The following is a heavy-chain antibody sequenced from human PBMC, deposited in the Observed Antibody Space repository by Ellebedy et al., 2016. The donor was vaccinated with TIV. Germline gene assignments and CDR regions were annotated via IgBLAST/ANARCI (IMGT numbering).Heavy chain of an antibody. J-gene: IGHJ4*01. CDR3: AQQSAYGYNSDY. Sequence: PGGSLRLSCVTSGFNFMYSGMHWVRQAPGKGLEWVTYMSSDGSEEDYADSVKGRFSISRDNSKSTLYLQMDSLKVDDTAVYFCAQQSAYGYNSDYWGHGTLVTVSS. D-gene: IGHD5-24*01. CDR1: GFNFMYSG. V-gene: IGHV3-33*03. CDR2: MSSDGSEE.